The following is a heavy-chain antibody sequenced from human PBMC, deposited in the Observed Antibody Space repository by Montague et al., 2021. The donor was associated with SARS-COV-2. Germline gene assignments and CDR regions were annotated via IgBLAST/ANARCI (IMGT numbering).Heavy chain of an antibody. V-gene: IGHV4/OR15-8*02. CDR1: GGFISSGNW. D-gene: IGHD6-13*01. J-gene: IGHJ4*02. Sequence: SETLSLTCAVSGGFISSGNWCWWVRHPPGGGLKWIGEIFHSGAASYNPPLKSRLTISMDKSKNYFSLKMNTVTAADTAMYYCARDCVAAVPDRFDSWGQGVLVTVSS. CDR3: ARDCVAAVPDRFDS. CDR2: IFHSGAA.